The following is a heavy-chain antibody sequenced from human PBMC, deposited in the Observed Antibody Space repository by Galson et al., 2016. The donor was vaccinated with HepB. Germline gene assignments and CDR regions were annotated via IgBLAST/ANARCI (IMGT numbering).Heavy chain of an antibody. J-gene: IGHJ4*02. D-gene: IGHD6-6*01. Sequence: SLRLSCAASGFTFSTYTMIWVRQAPGKGLEWVSSISITGRFIYYADSVRGRFTISRDNAKNSLYLQMSSLRAEDTAAYYCEAGSSSSGEDFDFWGQGTLVTVSS. V-gene: IGHV3-21*06. CDR3: EAGSSSSGEDFDF. CDR2: ISITGRFI. CDR1: GFTFSTYT.